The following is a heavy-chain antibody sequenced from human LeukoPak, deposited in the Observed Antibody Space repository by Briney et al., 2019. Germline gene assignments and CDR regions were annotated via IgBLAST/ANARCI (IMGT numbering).Heavy chain of an antibody. CDR2: ISGSGGST. Sequence: PGGSLRLSCAASGFTFSNYAMSWVRQAPGKGLEWVSAISGSGGSTYYADSVKGRFTISRDNSKNTLYLQMNSLRAEDTAVYYCAKDRSGYRYSSSVPVFDYWGQGTLVTVSS. D-gene: IGHD6-6*01. CDR1: GFTFSNYA. CDR3: AKDRSGYRYSSSVPVFDY. V-gene: IGHV3-23*01. J-gene: IGHJ4*02.